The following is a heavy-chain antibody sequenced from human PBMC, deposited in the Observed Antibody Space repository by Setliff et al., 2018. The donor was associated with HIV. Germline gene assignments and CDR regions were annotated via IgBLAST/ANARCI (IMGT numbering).Heavy chain of an antibody. Sequence: LSLTCTVSGGSVSSSSYYWGWIRQPPGKGLEWIGSIFNDGRTCYNPSLKSRVTIPMDTSTNQFSLKLSSVTAADTAVYFCARHFPSISLFFGDPGPFDRWGQGALVTVSS. V-gene: IGHV4-39*01. CDR2: IFNDGRT. D-gene: IGHD3-10*01. CDR1: GGSVSSSSYY. J-gene: IGHJ4*02. CDR3: ARHFPSISLFFGDPGPFDR.